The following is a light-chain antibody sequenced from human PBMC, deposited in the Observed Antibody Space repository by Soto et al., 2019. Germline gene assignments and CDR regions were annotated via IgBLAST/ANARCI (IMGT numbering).Light chain of an antibody. CDR2: VAS. J-gene: IGKJ4*01. Sequence: DIQMTQSPSSVSASVGDRVTITCRASQDISRWLAWYQQKPGKAPQVLIYVASSLLSGVPSRFRGSRSGTDFTLTISSLQPEDFATYYCQQAHSHPLTFGGGTKVEIK. CDR3: QQAHSHPLT. V-gene: IGKV1-12*01. CDR1: QDISRW.